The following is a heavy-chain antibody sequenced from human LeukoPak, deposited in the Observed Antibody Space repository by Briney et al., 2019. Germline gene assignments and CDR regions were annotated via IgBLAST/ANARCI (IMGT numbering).Heavy chain of an antibody. Sequence: GGSLRLSCAASGFTFSNYAMSWVRQAPGEGLEWVSGISDSGGSTYYADSVKGRFTISRDNSKNTLYLQMNSLRAEDTAVYYCAKDRYSSTFGGVSNDYWGQGILVTVSS. CDR1: GFTFSNYA. J-gene: IGHJ4*02. CDR3: AKDRYSSTFGGVSNDY. CDR2: ISDSGGST. V-gene: IGHV3-23*01. D-gene: IGHD3-16*01.